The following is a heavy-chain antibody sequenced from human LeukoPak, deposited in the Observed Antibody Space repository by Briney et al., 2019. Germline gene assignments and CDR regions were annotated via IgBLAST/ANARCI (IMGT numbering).Heavy chain of an antibody. V-gene: IGHV3-64D*06. J-gene: IGHJ5*02. CDR1: GFTFSSYA. Sequence: QPGGSLRLSCSACGFTFSSYAMHWVRQAPGKRLEYVSAISSNGGSTYYADSVKGRFTISRDNSKNTLYLQMSSLRAEDTAVYYCVWFGERNDGDWFDPWGQGTLVTVSS. CDR3: VWFGERNDGDWFDP. D-gene: IGHD3-10*01. CDR2: ISSNGGST.